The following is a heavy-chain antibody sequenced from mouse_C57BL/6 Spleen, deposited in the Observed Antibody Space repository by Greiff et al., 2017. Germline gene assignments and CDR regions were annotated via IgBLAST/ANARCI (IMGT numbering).Heavy chain of an antibody. J-gene: IGHJ2*01. Sequence: VKLMESGPELVKPGASVKISCKASGYAFSSSWMNWVKQRPGKGLEWIGRIYPGDGDTNYNGKFKGKATLTADKSSSTAYMQLSSLTSEDSAVYFCARYWDGVDYWGQGTTLTVSS. V-gene: IGHV1-82*01. CDR1: GYAFSSSW. D-gene: IGHD4-1*01. CDR3: ARYWDGVDY. CDR2: IYPGDGDT.